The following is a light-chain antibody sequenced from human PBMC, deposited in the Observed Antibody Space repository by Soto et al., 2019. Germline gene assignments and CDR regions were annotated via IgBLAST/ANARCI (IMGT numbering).Light chain of an antibody. J-gene: IGKJ5*01. V-gene: IGKV2D-29*02. CDR1: QSLLPISGETF. CDR2: EVS. Sequence: DVVMTQNTLSLSVAPGQPASISCKSSQSLLPISGETFLSGYRQKPGQSPQLMIYEVSTRVSGAPDRFSGSGSGTDFTLELSRVESDDVGIYYCMQSTQLPPTFGQGTRLE. CDR3: MQSTQLPPT.